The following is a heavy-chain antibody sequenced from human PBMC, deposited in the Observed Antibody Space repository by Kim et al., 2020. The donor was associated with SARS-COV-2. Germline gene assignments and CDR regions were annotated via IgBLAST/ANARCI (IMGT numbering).Heavy chain of an antibody. Sequence: SETLSLTCTVSGGSISGSSYYWGWLRQPPGKGLEWIGSIYYSGITYYNPSLNSRVTISVDTSKNQFSLRLSSVTAADTAIYYCARQQGEYRPWGQGTLVTVSS. CDR2: IYYSGIT. J-gene: IGHJ4*02. CDR3: ARQQGEYRP. CDR1: GGSISGSSYY. D-gene: IGHD3-16*01. V-gene: IGHV4-39*01.